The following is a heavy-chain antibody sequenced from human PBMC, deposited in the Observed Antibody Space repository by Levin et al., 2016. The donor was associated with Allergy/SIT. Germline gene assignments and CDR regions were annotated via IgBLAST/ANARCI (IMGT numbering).Heavy chain of an antibody. Sequence: GSLRLSCTVSGVSISSYYWSWIRQPAGKGLEWIGRIYTSGSTNYNPSLKSRVTMPVDTSKNQFSLRLNSVTAADTAVYYCARGGWEGDAFDIWGQGTVVTVSS. J-gene: IGHJ3*02. CDR1: GVSISSYY. D-gene: IGHD1-26*01. V-gene: IGHV4-4*07. CDR3: ARGGWEGDAFDI. CDR2: IYTSGST.